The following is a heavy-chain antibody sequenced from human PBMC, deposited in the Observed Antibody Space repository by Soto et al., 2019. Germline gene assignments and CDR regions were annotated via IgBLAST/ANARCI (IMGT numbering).Heavy chain of an antibody. CDR2: IPYDGSHQ. D-gene: IGHD3-3*01. CDR1: GFTFSSHG. J-gene: IGHJ4*02. V-gene: IGHV3-30*18. CDR3: AKMRVWEWEVQDSDY. Sequence: QVHLVESGGGVVQPGRSLRLSCAASGFTFSSHGMHWIRQAPGKGLEWVAVIPYDGSHQYYADSVKGRFSISRDNSKNTLYLQMNSLRAEDTAVYYWAKMRVWEWEVQDSDYGGQGPLVSVSS.